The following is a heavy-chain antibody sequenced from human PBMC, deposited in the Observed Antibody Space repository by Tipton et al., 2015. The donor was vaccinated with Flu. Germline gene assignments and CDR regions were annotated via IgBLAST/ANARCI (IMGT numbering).Heavy chain of an antibody. CDR2: VYSSGNT. J-gene: IGHJ3*02. CDR1: GGSISSGSYF. D-gene: IGHD3-3*01. Sequence: TLSLTCTVSGGSISSGSYFWTWIRQPAGKGLEWIGCVYSSGNTNYNPSLKSRVTISVDTSKSQFSLNLSSVSAADTAVYYCARSRFLEWLHPAAFDIWGQGTLVTVSS. CDR3: ARSRFLEWLHPAAFDI. V-gene: IGHV4-61*10.